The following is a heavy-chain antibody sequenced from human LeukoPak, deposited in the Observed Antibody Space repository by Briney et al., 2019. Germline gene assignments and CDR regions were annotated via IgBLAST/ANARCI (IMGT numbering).Heavy chain of an antibody. Sequence: ASVKVSCKASGYTFTNYGISWVRQAPGQGLEWMGWISAYNGNTNYAQKLQGRVTMTTDTSTSTAYMELRSLRSDDTAVYYCARDSGHWDLIGDYDSSGYNDAFDIWGQGTMVTVSS. CDR1: GYTFTNYG. J-gene: IGHJ3*02. V-gene: IGHV1-18*01. CDR2: ISAYNGNT. CDR3: ARDSGHWDLIGDYDSSGYNDAFDI. D-gene: IGHD3-22*01.